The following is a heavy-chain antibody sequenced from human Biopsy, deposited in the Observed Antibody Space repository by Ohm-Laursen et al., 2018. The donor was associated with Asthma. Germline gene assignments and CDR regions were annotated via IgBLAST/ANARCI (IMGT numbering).Heavy chain of an antibody. V-gene: IGHV3-23*01. Sequence: SLRLSCAASGFTFSSYAMSWVRQAPGKGLEWVSAISGSGGSTYYADSVKGRFTISRDNSKKTLYLQMNSLRTEDTAVYYCAKRRGYSGHDNDYWGQGTLVIVSS. CDR3: AKRRGYSGHDNDY. CDR1: GFTFSSYA. J-gene: IGHJ4*02. CDR2: ISGSGGST. D-gene: IGHD5-12*01.